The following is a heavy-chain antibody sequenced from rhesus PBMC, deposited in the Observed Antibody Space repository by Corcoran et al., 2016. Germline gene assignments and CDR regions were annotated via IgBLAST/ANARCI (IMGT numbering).Heavy chain of an antibody. V-gene: IGHV3-16*02. D-gene: IGHD6-37*01. CDR2: IKNKAEGGAT. Sequence: EVQLVESGGGLVQPGGSLRLSCAVSGFTFRTYWMRWVRQGAGKGLDWVAFIKNKAEGGATAYAESVKGRFTISRDDSKNTLYLQMSSLNTEDTAVYYCTRDLRGGGYWGQGVLVTVSS. CDR1: GFTFRTYW. CDR3: TRDLRGGGY. J-gene: IGHJ4*01.